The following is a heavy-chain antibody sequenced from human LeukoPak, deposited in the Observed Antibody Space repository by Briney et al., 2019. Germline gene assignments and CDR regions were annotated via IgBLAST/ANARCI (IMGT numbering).Heavy chain of an antibody. CDR3: ARDRSISGVVTIDF. Sequence: GGSLRLSCAASGFSFSNSWMTWVRQSPGKGLEWVANIKQDGSETYYVDSAIGRFTISRLNAKNSVYLQMNSLRAEDTAVYYCARDRSISGVVTIDFWGQGTLVTVSS. V-gene: IGHV3-7*01. J-gene: IGHJ4*02. D-gene: IGHD3-3*01. CDR2: IKQDGSET. CDR1: GFSFSNSW.